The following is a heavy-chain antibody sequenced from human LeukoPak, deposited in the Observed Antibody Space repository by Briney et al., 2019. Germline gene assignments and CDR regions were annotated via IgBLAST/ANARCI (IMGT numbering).Heavy chain of an antibody. Sequence: PGGFLRLSCAASGFTLSSYGMHWVRQAPGKGLEWVAFIRYDGSNKYYADSVKGRFTISRDNSKNTLYLQMNSLRAEDTAVYYCAKDQWSSSWELIDYWGQGTLVTVSS. CDR3: AKDQWSSSWELIDY. J-gene: IGHJ4*02. D-gene: IGHD6-13*01. V-gene: IGHV3-30*02. CDR1: GFTLSSYG. CDR2: IRYDGSNK.